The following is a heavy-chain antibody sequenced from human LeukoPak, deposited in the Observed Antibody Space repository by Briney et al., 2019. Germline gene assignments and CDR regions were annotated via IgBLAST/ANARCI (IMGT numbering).Heavy chain of an antibody. J-gene: IGHJ4*02. CDR1: GYTFTSYY. V-gene: IGHV1-46*01. Sequence: ASVKVSCKASGYTFTSYYMHWVRQAPGQGLEWMGIINPSGGSTSYAQKFQGRVTMTRDTSTSTVYMELSSLRPEDTAVYYCARDRMGYDSSGYYPGYWGQGTLVTVSS. CDR3: ARDRMGYDSSGYYPGY. CDR2: INPSGGST. D-gene: IGHD3-22*01.